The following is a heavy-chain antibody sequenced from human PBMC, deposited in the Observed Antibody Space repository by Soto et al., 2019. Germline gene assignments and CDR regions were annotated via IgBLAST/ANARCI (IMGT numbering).Heavy chain of an antibody. CDR1: GYTFTGYY. CDR3: ARDQMTTVRNYYYYGMDV. Sequence: ASVKVSFKASGYTFTGYYMHWVRQAPGQGLEWMGWINPNSGGTNYAQKFQGWVTMTRDTSISTAYMELSRLRSDDTAVYYCARDQMTTVRNYYYYGMDVWGQGTTVTVSS. J-gene: IGHJ6*02. D-gene: IGHD4-17*01. CDR2: INPNSGGT. V-gene: IGHV1-2*04.